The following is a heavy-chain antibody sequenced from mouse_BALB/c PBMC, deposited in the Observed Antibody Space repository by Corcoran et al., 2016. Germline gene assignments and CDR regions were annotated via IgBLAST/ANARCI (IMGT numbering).Heavy chain of an antibody. J-gene: IGHJ4*01. Sequence: QIQLVQSGPELKKPGETVKISCKASGYTFTNYGMNWVKQAPGKGLKWMGWINTYTGEPTYADDFKGRFAFSLETSASTAYLQINNLKKEDTGTYFCAREPRAMDYWGQGTSVTVSS. V-gene: IGHV9-3-1*01. CDR1: GYTFTNYG. CDR3: AREPRAMDY. CDR2: INTYTGEP.